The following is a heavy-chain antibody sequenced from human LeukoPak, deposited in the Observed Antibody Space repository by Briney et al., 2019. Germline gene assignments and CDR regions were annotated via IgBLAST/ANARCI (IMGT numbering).Heavy chain of an antibody. CDR3: AKGYSSGSYFDY. V-gene: IGHV3-30*18. D-gene: IGHD1-26*01. Sequence: GGSLRLSCAASGFTFSSYGMHWVRQAPGKGLERVAVISYDGSNKYYADSVKGRFTISRDNSKNTLYLQMNSLRAEGTAVYYCAKGYSSGSYFDYWGQGTLVTVSS. CDR2: ISYDGSNK. CDR1: GFTFSSYG. J-gene: IGHJ4*02.